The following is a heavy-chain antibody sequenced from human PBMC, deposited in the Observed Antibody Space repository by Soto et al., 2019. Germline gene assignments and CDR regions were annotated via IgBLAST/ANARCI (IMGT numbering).Heavy chain of an antibody. J-gene: IGHJ4*02. Sequence: QVQLVESGGGVVQPGRSLRLSCAASGFTFSTYGMHWVRQAPGKRLEWVAVIWYDGSNKYYADSVKGRFTISRDNSKNTLYLQMNSLRAEDTAVYYCARDSAGDSSGCLDYWGQGTLVTVSS. V-gene: IGHV3-33*01. CDR2: IWYDGSNK. D-gene: IGHD6-19*01. CDR1: GFTFSTYG. CDR3: ARDSAGDSSGCLDY.